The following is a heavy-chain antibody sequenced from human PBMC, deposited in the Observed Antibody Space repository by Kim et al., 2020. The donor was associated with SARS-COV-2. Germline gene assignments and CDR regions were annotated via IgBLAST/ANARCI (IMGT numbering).Heavy chain of an antibody. D-gene: IGHD4-4*01. CDR2: ISGSGGNT. J-gene: IGHJ4*02. Sequence: GGSLRLSCAASGFTFSSYAMSWVRQAPGKGLEWVSAISGSGGNTYYADSVKGRFTISRDNSKNTLYLQMNSLTAEDTAVYYCALRGVYRVCWGQGTLVTGSS. CDR3: ALRGVYRVC. CDR1: GFTFSSYA. V-gene: IGHV3-23*01.